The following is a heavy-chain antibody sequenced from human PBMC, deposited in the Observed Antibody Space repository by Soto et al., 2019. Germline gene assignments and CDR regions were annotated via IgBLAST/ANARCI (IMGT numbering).Heavy chain of an antibody. D-gene: IGHD6-13*01. CDR1: GFTFRGDA. J-gene: IGHJ4*02. CDR2: ISGSGEMT. CDR3: AREPEGIAAALDY. Sequence: PGGSLRLSCAASGFTFRGDAMSWVRQAPGKGLEWVSSISGSGEMTHYAESVKGRFTISRDDAEKSLYLQMNSLRAEDTALYYCAREPEGIAAALDYWGQGTLVTVSS. V-gene: IGHV3-23*01.